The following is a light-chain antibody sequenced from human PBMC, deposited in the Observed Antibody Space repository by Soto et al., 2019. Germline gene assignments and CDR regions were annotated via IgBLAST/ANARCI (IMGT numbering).Light chain of an antibody. Sequence: VMWRTRYPSLLSASTGDRVTISCRMSQGISIYLAWYQQKPVKAPELLIYAASTLQSGVPSRFSGSGSGTDFTLTISCVHSEDFANYYCQQYYSLPGTFGLGTKA. CDR1: QGISIY. V-gene: IGKV1D-8*01. CDR2: AAS. J-gene: IGKJ1*01. CDR3: QQYYSLPGT.